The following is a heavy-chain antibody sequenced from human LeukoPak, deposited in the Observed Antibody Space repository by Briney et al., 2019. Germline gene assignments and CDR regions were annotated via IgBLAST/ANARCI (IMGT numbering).Heavy chain of an antibody. J-gene: IGHJ4*02. Sequence: SGGSLRLSCAASGFMFSRYWMSWVRQAPGKGLEWVANIKEDGSEMYYVDSVKGRFTISRDNAKNSLYLQMNTLRAEDTAVYYCARALGGFSDYWGQGTLVTVSS. V-gene: IGHV3-7*05. CDR2: IKEDGSEM. D-gene: IGHD3-16*01. CDR1: GFMFSRYW. CDR3: ARALGGFSDY.